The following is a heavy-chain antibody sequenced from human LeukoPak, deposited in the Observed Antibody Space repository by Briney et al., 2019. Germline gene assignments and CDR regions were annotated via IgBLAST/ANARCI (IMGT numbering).Heavy chain of an antibody. CDR2: IFVTGN. Sequence: SETLSFTCTAPGGSIGTYSWSWVRQSPGKGLEGIGYIFVTGNRYNPYLQSRVTISVDTSRNKFFLKMSSVTAADTAVYYCARHIGGGIEDMDVWGKGTKVTVSS. CDR1: GGSIGTYS. J-gene: IGHJ6*03. D-gene: IGHD3-16*02. V-gene: IGHV4-59*08. CDR3: ARHIGGGIEDMDV.